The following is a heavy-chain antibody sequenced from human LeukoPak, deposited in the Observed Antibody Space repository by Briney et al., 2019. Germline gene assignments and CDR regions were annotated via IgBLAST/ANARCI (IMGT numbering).Heavy chain of an antibody. V-gene: IGHV3-23*01. Sequence: GGSLRLSCAASGFTFSSYAMSWVRQAPGKGLEWVSAISGSGGSTYYADSVKGRFTISRDNSKNTLYLQMNSLRAEDAAVYYCAKDHIRLYDSSGFFDYWGQGTLVTVSS. CDR2: ISGSGGST. CDR3: AKDHIRLYDSSGFFDY. CDR1: GFTFSSYA. J-gene: IGHJ4*02. D-gene: IGHD3-22*01.